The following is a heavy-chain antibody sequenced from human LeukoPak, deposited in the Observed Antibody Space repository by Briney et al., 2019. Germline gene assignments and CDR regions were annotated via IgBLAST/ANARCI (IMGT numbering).Heavy chain of an antibody. V-gene: IGHV4-61*02. CDR1: GGSISSGSYY. CDR3: ARGGEQQTSDYYDSSGYSG. J-gene: IGHJ4*02. CDR2: IYTSGST. Sequence: PSETLSLTCTVSGGSISSGSYYWSWIRQPAGKGLEWIGRIYTSGSTNYNPSLKSRVTISVDTSKNQFSLKLSSVTAADTAVYYCARGGEQQTSDYYDSSGYSGWGQGTLVTVSS. D-gene: IGHD3-22*01.